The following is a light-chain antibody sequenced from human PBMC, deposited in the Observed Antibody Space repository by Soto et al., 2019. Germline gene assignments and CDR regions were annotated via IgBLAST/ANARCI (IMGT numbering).Light chain of an antibody. CDR1: QNLLHSNGYNY. J-gene: IGKJ3*01. CDR2: LGS. Sequence: DIAMPQSPLSLPVTPGEPASISCRSSQNLLHSNGYNYLDWYLQKPGQPPQLLIYLGSNRPSGVRDKFGGSASGTDVPLKISRVEAEEVGVYYRMRTLHPPLTFGPGTKGHV. V-gene: IGKV2-28*01. CDR3: MRTLHPPLT.